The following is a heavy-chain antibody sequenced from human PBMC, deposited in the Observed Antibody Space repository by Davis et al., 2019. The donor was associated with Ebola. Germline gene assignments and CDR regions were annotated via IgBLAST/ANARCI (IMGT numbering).Heavy chain of an antibody. CDR2: ISGSSGTI. V-gene: IGHV3-48*02. CDR3: ATRFSGSDGGL. J-gene: IGHJ4*02. Sequence: PGGSLRLSCAASGFTFSSSKMHWVRQAPGKGLEWVAYISGSSGTIYYADSIKGRFTISRDNAKNSLFLQMNSLKDEDTAVYYCATRFSGSDGGLWGQGTPVTVSS. D-gene: IGHD6-25*01. CDR1: GFTFSSSK.